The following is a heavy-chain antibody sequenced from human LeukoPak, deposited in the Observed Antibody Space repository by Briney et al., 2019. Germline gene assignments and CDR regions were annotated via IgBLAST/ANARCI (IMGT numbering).Heavy chain of an antibody. Sequence: GGSLRLSSAASGFTFSSYSMNWVRQAPGKGLEWVSSISSSSSYIYYADSVKGRFTISRDNAKNSLYLQMNSLRAEDTAVYYCAREGLELIDYWGQGTLVTVSS. V-gene: IGHV3-21*01. CDR3: AREGLELIDY. J-gene: IGHJ4*02. D-gene: IGHD1-7*01. CDR2: ISSSSSYI. CDR1: GFTFSSYS.